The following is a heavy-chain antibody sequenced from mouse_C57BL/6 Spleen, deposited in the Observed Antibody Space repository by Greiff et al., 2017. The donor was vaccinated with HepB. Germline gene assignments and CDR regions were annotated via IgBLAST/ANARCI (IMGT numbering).Heavy chain of an antibody. Sequence: QVQLQQSGTELVKPGASVKLSCKASGYTFTSYWMHWVKQRPGQGLEWIGNINPSNGGTNYNEKFKSKATLTVDKSSSTAEMQLRSLTSEDSAVYDCARGGGNRITTVERSMDYWGQGTSVTVSS. CDR2: INPSNGGT. D-gene: IGHD2-4*01. CDR1: GYTFTSYW. CDR3: ARGGGNRITTVERSMDY. V-gene: IGHV1-53*01. J-gene: IGHJ4*01.